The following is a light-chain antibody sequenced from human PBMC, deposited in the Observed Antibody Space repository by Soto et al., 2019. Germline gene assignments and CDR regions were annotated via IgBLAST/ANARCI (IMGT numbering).Light chain of an antibody. V-gene: IGKV4-1*01. Sequence: DIVMTQSTDSLVVSLGERATIKCKSSQSVLYSTNNKNYLAWYQQKPGQPPKLLIYWAATRESGVPDRFSGSGSGTDFTLTISSLQAEDVAVYYCQQYYITPLTFGGGTKVEIK. CDR2: WAA. CDR1: QSVLYSTNNKNY. J-gene: IGKJ4*01. CDR3: QQYYITPLT.